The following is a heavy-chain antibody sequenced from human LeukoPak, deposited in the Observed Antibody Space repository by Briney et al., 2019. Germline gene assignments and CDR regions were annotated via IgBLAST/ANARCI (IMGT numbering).Heavy chain of an antibody. V-gene: IGHV5-51*01. CDR3: ARLRYCSSTSCSPPDY. D-gene: IGHD2-2*01. J-gene: IGHJ4*02. CDR2: IYPGDSDT. Sequence: GESLKISCKGSGYSFTSYWIGWVRQMPGKGLEWIEIIYPGDSDTRYSPSFQGQVTVSADKSISTAYLQWSSLKASDTAMYYCARLRYCSSTSCSPPDYWGQGTLVTVSS. CDR1: GYSFTSYW.